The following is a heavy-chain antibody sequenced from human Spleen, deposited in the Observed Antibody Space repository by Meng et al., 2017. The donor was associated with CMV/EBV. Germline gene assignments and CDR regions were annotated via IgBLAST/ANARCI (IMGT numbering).Heavy chain of an antibody. D-gene: IGHD1-14*01. CDR1: GYTFTSYY. CDR2: INPSGGST. J-gene: IGHJ5*01. V-gene: IGHV1-46*01. CDR3: ARVDEPLHYPDS. Sequence: ASVKVSCKASGYTFTSYYMHWVRQAPGQGLEWMGLINPSGGSTSYAQKFQGRVTMTRDTSISTAYMELSRLRSDDTAVYYCARVDEPLHYPDSWGQGTLVTVSS.